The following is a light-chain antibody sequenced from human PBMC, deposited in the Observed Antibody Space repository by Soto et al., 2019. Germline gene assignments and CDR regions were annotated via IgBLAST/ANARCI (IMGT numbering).Light chain of an antibody. CDR3: QQYGSSPPYT. CDR1: QSVSNNY. Sequence: EVVLTQSPGTLSLSPGERATLSCRASQSVSNNYLACYQQKRGQSPKLLIFGSTDRATVIPDRFSGSGSWTAFILTISRMEPEDFAVYYCQQYGSSPPYTFGQGTKLEIK. V-gene: IGKV3-20*01. CDR2: GST. J-gene: IGKJ2*01.